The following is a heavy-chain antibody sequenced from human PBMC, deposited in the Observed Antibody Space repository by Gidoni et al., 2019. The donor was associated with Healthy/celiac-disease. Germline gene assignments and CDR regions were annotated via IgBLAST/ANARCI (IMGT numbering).Heavy chain of an antibody. CDR1: GCTFSNAW. Sequence: EVQLVESGGGLVKHGGSLRLSWAASGCTFSNAWMSWVRQAPGKGLEWFGRIKSKTDGGTTDYAAPVKCRFTISRDDSKNTLYLQMNSLNTEDTAVYYCTTGGSYSESDYWGQGTLVTVSS. J-gene: IGHJ4*02. CDR2: IKSKTDGGTT. CDR3: TTGGSYSESDY. V-gene: IGHV3-15*01. D-gene: IGHD1-26*01.